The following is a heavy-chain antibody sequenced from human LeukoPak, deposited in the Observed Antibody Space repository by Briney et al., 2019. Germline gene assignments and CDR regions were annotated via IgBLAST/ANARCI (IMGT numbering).Heavy chain of an antibody. CDR2: ISSSSTI. V-gene: IGHV3-48*01. J-gene: IGHJ4*02. D-gene: IGHD3-10*01. CDR3: ARVRPSSGVIIFDY. Sequence: PGGSLRLSCAASGFTLSSYNINWVRQAPGKGLEWVSYISSSSTIYYADSVKGRFTISRDNARNSLYLQMHSLRAEDTAVYYCARVRPSSGVIIFDYWGQGTLVTVSS. CDR1: GFTLSSYN.